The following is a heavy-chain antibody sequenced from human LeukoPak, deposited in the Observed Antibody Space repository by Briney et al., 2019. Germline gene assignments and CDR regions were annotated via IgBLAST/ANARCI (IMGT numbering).Heavy chain of an antibody. D-gene: IGHD6-6*01. V-gene: IGHV3-21*01. CDR1: GFTFSSYS. J-gene: IGHJ5*02. CDR2: ISSSSTYI. CDR3: ARGGAARPNWFDP. Sequence: GGSLRLSCATSGFTFSSYSMNWVRQAPGKGLEWVSSISSSSTYIYYADSVKGRFTISRDNAKNSLYLQMNSLRAEDTAVYYCARGGAARPNWFDPWGQGTLVTVSS.